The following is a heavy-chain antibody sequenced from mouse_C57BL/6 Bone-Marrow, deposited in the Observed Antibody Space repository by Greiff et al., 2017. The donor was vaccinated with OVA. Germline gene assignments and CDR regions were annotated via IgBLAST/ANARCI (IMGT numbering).Heavy chain of an antibody. V-gene: IGHV1-64*01. CDR2: INPNSGST. Sequence: QVQLQQPGAELVKPGASVKLSCKASGYTFTSYWMHWVKQRPGQGLEWIGMINPNSGSTNYNEKFKSKATLTVDKSSSTAYMQLSSLTSEDSAVYYCARRNFYGSSPWYFDYWGQGTTLTVSS. CDR3: ARRNFYGSSPWYFDY. J-gene: IGHJ2*01. CDR1: GYTFTSYW. D-gene: IGHD1-1*01.